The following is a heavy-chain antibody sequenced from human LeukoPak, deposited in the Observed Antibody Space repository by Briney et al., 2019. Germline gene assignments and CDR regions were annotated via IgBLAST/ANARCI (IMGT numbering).Heavy chain of an antibody. J-gene: IGHJ4*02. CDR1: GFTFSSYG. V-gene: IGHV3-23*01. CDR2: ISVSVDST. D-gene: IGHD6-13*01. Sequence: GGSLRLSCAASGFTFSSYGMSWVRQGPGKGLEWVSGISVSVDSTYYADSVKGRFTISRDNSKNTVYLQMNSLRAEDTAVYYCARGSKTAGTIYSFDYWGQGTLVTVSS. CDR3: ARGSKTAGTIYSFDY.